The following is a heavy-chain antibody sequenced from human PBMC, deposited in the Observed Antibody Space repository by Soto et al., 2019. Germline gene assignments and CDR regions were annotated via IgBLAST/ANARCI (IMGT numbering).Heavy chain of an antibody. J-gene: IGHJ4*02. Sequence: PGGSLSLSCASSGFTFSNAWMSWVRQAPGKGLEWVGRIKSKTDGGTTDYAAPVKGRFTISRDDSKNTLYLQMNSLKTEDTAVYYCTLNTAMVNSLVYWGQGTLVTVSS. V-gene: IGHV3-15*01. CDR1: GFTFSNAW. CDR3: TLNTAMVNSLVY. CDR2: IKSKTDGGTT. D-gene: IGHD5-18*01.